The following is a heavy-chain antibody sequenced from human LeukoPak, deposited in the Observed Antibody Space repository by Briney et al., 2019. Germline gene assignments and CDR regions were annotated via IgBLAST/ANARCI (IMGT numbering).Heavy chain of an antibody. V-gene: IGHV1-2*04. CDR2: INPNSGGT. Sequence: ASVKVSCKASGYTFTGYYMHWVRQAPGQGLEWMGWINPNSGGTNYAQKFQGWVTMTRDTSISTAYMELSRLRSDDTAVYYCARTGHYRDYVFDYWGQGTLVTVSS. J-gene: IGHJ4*02. CDR3: ARTGHYRDYVFDY. D-gene: IGHD4-17*01. CDR1: GYTFTGYY.